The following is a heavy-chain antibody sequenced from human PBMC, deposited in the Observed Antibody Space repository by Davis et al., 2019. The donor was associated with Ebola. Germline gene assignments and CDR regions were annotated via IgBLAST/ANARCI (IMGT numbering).Heavy chain of an antibody. CDR3: TRVGAKWELLYYFDY. D-gene: IGHD1-26*01. Sequence: GESLKISCTTSGFTFGDYTMSWVRQTPGKGLEWVGFIRSKAYGGTAEYAASVKGRFTISRDDSKSIAYLQMKSLKTEDTAVYYCTRVGAKWELLYYFDYWGRGTLVTVSS. CDR2: IRSKAYGGTA. V-gene: IGHV3-49*04. J-gene: IGHJ4*02. CDR1: GFTFGDYT.